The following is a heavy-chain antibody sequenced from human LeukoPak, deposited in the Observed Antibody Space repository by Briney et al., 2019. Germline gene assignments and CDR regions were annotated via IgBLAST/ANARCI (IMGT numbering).Heavy chain of an antibody. CDR2: IFYSGST. Sequence: SETLSLTCTVSSGSISTSNYYWGWVRQPPGKALEWIGNIFYSGSTYYSPSLKSRVTISVDTSKNQFSLKLSSVTAADTAVYYCARHGSRYGAREAAADYRGQGTLVTVSS. CDR3: ARHGSRYGAREAAADY. D-gene: IGHD6-13*01. CDR1: SGSISTSNYY. V-gene: IGHV4-39*01. J-gene: IGHJ4*02.